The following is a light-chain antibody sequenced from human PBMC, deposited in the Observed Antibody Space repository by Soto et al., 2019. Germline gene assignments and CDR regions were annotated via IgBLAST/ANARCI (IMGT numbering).Light chain of an antibody. Sequence: IQMTHSPSSLSASIGDRVTITCRARQGIGVRLAWFQQKPGKAPQYLIQSASTLASGVPSRFSGSGSGTDFILTINNLQPEDVATYYCLQVNAFPRTFGQGTKVDTK. J-gene: IGKJ1*01. CDR1: QGIGVR. CDR2: SAS. CDR3: LQVNAFPRT. V-gene: IGKV1-12*01.